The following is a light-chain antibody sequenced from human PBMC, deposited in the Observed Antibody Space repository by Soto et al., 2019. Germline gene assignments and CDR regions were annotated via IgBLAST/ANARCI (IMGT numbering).Light chain of an antibody. J-gene: IGLJ1*01. CDR3: CSYEGNYYV. CDR2: DVS. CDR1: SSDVGGYNY. V-gene: IGLV2-11*01. Sequence: QSVLTQPRSVSGSPGQSVTISCTGTSSDVGGYNYVSWYQRHPDKAPKFMIYDVSERPSGVPDRFSGSKSGNTASLTISGLQAEDEDDYYCCSYEGNYYVLGNGTKVT.